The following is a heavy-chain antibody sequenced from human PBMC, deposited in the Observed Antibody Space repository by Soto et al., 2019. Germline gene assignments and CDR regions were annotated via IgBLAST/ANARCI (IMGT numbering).Heavy chain of an antibody. CDR1: GFTFSSFW. D-gene: IGHD4-17*01. V-gene: IGHV3-74*01. CDR3: TRHGSGDYFLFDP. CDR2: ASPDGTST. Sequence: PGGSLRLSCAASGFTFSSFWMHWVRQAPGKGLEWVSRASPDGTSTSYADSVKGRFTISRDNAKNTLFMQMNSLRAEDTAAYYCTRHGSGDYFLFDPWGQGTLVTVSS. J-gene: IGHJ5*02.